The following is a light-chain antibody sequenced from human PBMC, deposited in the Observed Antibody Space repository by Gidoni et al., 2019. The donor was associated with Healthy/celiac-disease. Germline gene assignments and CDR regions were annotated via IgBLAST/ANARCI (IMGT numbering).Light chain of an antibody. CDR2: SNN. CDR1: SSNIGSNT. J-gene: IGLJ3*02. V-gene: IGLV1-44*01. CDR3: AAWDDSLNGPV. Sequence: QSVLTQPPSASGTPGQRVTISCSGSSSNIGSNTVNWSQQLPGTAPKLLIYSNNQRPSVVPDRFSGSKSGTSASLAISGLQSEDEADYYCAAWDDSLNGPVFGGGTKLTVL.